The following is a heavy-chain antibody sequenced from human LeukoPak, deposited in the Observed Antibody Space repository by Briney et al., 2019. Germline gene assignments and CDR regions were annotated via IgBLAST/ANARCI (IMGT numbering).Heavy chain of an antibody. J-gene: IGHJ4*02. CDR3: AKTGGAYYGGVDS. CDR2: FSGSGGTT. Sequence: GGSLRLSCAASGFTFSSYWMHWVRQAPGKGLEWVSGFSGSGGTTYHADSVKGRFTISRDNSKNTLYLQMNSLRAEDTAVYYCAKTGGAYYGGVDSWGQGTLVTVSS. D-gene: IGHD2-8*02. CDR1: GFTFSSYW. V-gene: IGHV3-23*01.